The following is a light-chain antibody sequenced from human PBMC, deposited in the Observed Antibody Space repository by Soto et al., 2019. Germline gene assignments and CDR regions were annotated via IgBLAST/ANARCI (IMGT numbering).Light chain of an antibody. CDR1: SSDVGGYDY. CDR3: SSYTSSSTDA. V-gene: IGLV2-14*01. J-gene: IGLJ1*01. CDR2: EVS. Sequence: QSVLTQPASVSGSPGQSITISCTGTSSDVGGYDYVSWYQHHPGKAPKLTIYEVSNRPSGVSNRFSGSKSGNTASLTISGLQAEDEAEYYCSSYTSSSTDAFGNGTKVTVL.